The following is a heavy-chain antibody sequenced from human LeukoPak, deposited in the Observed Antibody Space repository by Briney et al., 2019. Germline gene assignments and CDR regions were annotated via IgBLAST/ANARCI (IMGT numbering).Heavy chain of an antibody. CDR1: GFTFSSYA. J-gene: IGHJ4*02. Sequence: PGGSLRLSCAASGFTFSSYAIHWVRQAPGKGLEWVAVISYDGSNKYYADSVKGRFTISRDNSKNTLYLQMNSLRAEDTAVYYCARAGSHWHYVYWGQGTVVTVSS. D-gene: IGHD3-10*01. CDR2: ISYDGSNK. CDR3: ARAGSHWHYVY. V-gene: IGHV3-30-3*01.